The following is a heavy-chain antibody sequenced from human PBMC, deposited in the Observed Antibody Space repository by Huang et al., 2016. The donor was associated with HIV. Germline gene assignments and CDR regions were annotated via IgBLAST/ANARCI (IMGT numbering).Heavy chain of an antibody. CDR2: INHSEST. V-gene: IGHV4-34*01. J-gene: IGHJ6*03. Sequence: QVQLQQWGAGLLRPSETLSLTCAVYGGSFSGYYGTWIRRPPGKGRGWIGEINHSESTNYNPSLNSRVTISVDTSRNQVSLTLTSVTAADTAVYYCARGQGGYYYYVDVWGKGTTVTVSS. CDR1: GGSFSGYY. CDR3: ARGQGGYYYYVDV.